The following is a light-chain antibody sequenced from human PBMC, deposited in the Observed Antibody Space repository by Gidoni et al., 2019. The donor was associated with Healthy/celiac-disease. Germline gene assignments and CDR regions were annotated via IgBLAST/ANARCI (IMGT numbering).Light chain of an antibody. CDR2: DAS. CDR1: QSVRSY. J-gene: IGKJ5*01. CDR3: QQRSNWPLIT. Sequence: ESVLTQSPATLSWSPGERATLSCRASQSVRSYLAWYQQKPGQAPRLLIYDASNRATGIPARFSGSWSGTDFTLTISSLEPEDFAVYYCQQRSNWPLITFGQGTRLEIK. V-gene: IGKV3-11*01.